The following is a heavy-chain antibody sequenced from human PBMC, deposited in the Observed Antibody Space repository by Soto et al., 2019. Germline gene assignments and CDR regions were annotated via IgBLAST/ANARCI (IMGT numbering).Heavy chain of an antibody. J-gene: IGHJ6*02. CDR2: ISISSMYI. Sequence: GGSLRLSCAASGFTFSSYSMNWVRQAPGKGLEWGSSISISSMYIYYADSVKGGFTISRDNAKNTLSQKMNSLRAEDTAVYYGARMGKGDYDILTGYYEAYNYYGMDVWGQGTTVTVSS. V-gene: IGHV3-21*04. CDR1: GFTFSSYS. CDR3: ARMGKGDYDILTGYYEAYNYYGMDV. D-gene: IGHD3-9*01.